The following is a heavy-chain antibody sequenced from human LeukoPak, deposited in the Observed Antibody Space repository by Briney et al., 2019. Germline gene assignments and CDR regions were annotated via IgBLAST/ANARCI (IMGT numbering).Heavy chain of an antibody. D-gene: IGHD5-24*01. CDR1: GFTFSSYT. J-gene: IGHJ4*02. CDR2: ISSSSTTI. Sequence: GGSLRLSCAASGFTFSSYTMKWVRQAPGKGLEWVSYISSSSTTIYYADSVKGRFTISRDNAKNSLYLQMNSLRAEDTAVYYCARETPRRGETRDGYRWGQGTLVTVSS. V-gene: IGHV3-48*04. CDR3: ARETPRRGETRDGYR.